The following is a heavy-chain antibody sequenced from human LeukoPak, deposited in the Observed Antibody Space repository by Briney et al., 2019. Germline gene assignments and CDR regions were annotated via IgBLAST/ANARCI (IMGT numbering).Heavy chain of an antibody. J-gene: IGHJ5*02. D-gene: IGHD2-2*01. V-gene: IGHV1-18*01. CDR3: ARTERRGSRNNWFDR. CDR2: ISGAKGNT. Sequence: ASVKVSCKASGYTFISYGISGVRQAPGRGLEWMGLISGAKGNTDYAQNVQGRGTMITDPSTSTAFMELSSLRSDDTAVYYCARTERRGSRNNWFDRWGQGTLVTVSS. CDR1: GYTFISYG.